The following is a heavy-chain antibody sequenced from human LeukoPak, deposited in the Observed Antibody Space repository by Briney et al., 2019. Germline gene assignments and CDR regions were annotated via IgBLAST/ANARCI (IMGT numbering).Heavy chain of an antibody. Sequence: ASVKVSCKASGYTSTGYYMHWVRQAPGQGLEWMGRINPNSGGTNYAQKFQGRVTMTRDTSISTAYMELSRLRSDDTAVYYCAHLGGVVINPNFDYWGQGTLVTVSS. V-gene: IGHV1-2*06. CDR3: AHLGGVVINPNFDY. CDR2: INPNSGGT. J-gene: IGHJ4*02. CDR1: GYTSTGYY. D-gene: IGHD3-22*01.